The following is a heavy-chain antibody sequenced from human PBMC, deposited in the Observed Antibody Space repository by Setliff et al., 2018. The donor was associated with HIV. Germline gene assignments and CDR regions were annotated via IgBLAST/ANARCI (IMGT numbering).Heavy chain of an antibody. J-gene: IGHJ5*02. D-gene: IGHD4-17*01. Sequence: PSETLSLTCTVSGGSISSYYWNWIRQHPGKGLEWIGYIYSGGSTYYNPSLQSPVSMSVDTSKNQFSLKLTSVTAADTAVYYCARSVTFLVDWFDPWGRGTLVTVSS. CDR1: GGSISSYY. V-gene: IGHV4-31*02. CDR3: ARSVTFLVDWFDP. CDR2: IYSGGST.